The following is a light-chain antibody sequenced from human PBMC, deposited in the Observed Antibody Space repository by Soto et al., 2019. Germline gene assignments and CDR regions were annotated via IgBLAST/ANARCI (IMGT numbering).Light chain of an antibody. Sequence: EIVLTQSPGTLSLSPGERATLSCRASQSVSSSYLAWYQQKPGQAPRLLIYGASSRATGIPDRFSGSGSGTDFTLTISRLEPEDFAVYYCQQRSKWPPITFGQGTRLEIK. CDR3: QQRSKWPPIT. J-gene: IGKJ5*01. CDR1: QSVSSSY. CDR2: GAS. V-gene: IGKV3D-20*02.